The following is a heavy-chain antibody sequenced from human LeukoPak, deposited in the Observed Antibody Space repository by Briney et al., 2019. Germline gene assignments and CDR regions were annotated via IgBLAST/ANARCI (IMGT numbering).Heavy chain of an antibody. V-gene: IGHV4-59*01. J-gene: IGHJ3*02. D-gene: IGHD2-2*01. CDR3: ARDRSDQYAFDI. CDR2: NYYSGST. CDR1: GGSISSYF. Sequence: SETLSLTCTVSGGSISSYFWSWIRQPPGKGLEWIGYNYYSGSTNYNPSLKSRVTISVDTSKNQFSLKLTSVTAADTAVYYCARDRSDQYAFDIWGQGTMVTVSS.